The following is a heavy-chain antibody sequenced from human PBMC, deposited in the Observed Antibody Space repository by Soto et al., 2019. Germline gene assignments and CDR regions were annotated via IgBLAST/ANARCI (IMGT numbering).Heavy chain of an antibody. Sequence: GGSLRLSCAASGFTFSSYSMNWVRQAPGKGLEWVSSISSSSSYIYYADSVKGRFTISRDNAKNSLYLQMNSLRAEDTAVYYCARVYNGDYVADLYFDYWGQGTLVTVSS. V-gene: IGHV3-21*01. CDR1: GFTFSSYS. CDR3: ARVYNGDYVADLYFDY. J-gene: IGHJ4*02. CDR2: ISSSSSYI. D-gene: IGHD4-17*01.